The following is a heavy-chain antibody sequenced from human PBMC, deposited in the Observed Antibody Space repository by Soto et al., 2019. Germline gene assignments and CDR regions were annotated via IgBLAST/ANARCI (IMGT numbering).Heavy chain of an antibody. CDR2: MRYDGRSK. CDR3: AREDDYSDSFDM. D-gene: IGHD4-4*01. V-gene: IGHV3-33*01. CDR1: GFTFSTYH. J-gene: IGHJ3*02. Sequence: QVQAVESGGGVVQPGGSLRLSCTASGFTFSTYHTHWVRQAPDKGLEWVAVMRYDGRSKYYTDSVKGRFTISRDNSKNTLYLEMSSLRVEDTAVFYCAREDDYSDSFDMWGQGTRVTVSS.